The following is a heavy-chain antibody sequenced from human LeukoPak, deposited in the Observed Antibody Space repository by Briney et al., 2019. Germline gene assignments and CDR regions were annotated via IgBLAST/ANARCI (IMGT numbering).Heavy chain of an antibody. CDR2: GTNK. D-gene: IGHD4-17*01. V-gene: IGHV3-30*02. CDR3: ANYGDYQYFDY. J-gene: IGHJ4*02. Sequence: GTNKYYADSVKGQFTISRDNSKNTLYLQMNSLKTDDTAVYYCANYGDYQYFDYWGQGTPVTVSS.